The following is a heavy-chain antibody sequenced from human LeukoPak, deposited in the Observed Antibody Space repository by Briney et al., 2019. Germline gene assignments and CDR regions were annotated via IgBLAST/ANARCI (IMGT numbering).Heavy chain of an antibody. Sequence: PGGSLSLSCAASGFTFSDPYIDWVRPAPGKGLGWVARTRNKVNSYTTAYAASVTGRFTVSRDDSSNSVYLQMNSLKIEDTAVYYCARSMYGEGRRIIDFDYWGQGSLLTVSS. CDR2: TRNKVNSYTT. V-gene: IGHV3-72*01. D-gene: IGHD4/OR15-4a*01. CDR3: ARSMYGEGRRIIDFDY. J-gene: IGHJ4*02. CDR1: GFTFSDPY.